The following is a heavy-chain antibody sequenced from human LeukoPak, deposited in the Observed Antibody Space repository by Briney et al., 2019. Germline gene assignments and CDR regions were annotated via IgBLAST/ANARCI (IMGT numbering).Heavy chain of an antibody. CDR2: IYTSGST. CDR1: GGSISSGSYY. CDR3: ARMSIYCSSTSCYAFDI. J-gene: IGHJ3*02. D-gene: IGHD2-2*01. Sequence: PSQTLSLTCTVSGGSISSGSYYWSWIRRPAGKGLGWIGRIYTSGSTNYNPSLKSRVTISVDTSKNQFSLKLSSVTAADTAVYYCARMSIYCSSTSCYAFDIWGQGTMVTVSS. V-gene: IGHV4-61*02.